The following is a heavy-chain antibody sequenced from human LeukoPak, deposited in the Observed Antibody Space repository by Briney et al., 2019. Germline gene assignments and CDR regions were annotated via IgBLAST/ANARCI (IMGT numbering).Heavy chain of an antibody. CDR3: ARGLRLLRNWFDP. CDR2: ISSDTTYI. CDR1: GFTFSSYS. J-gene: IGHJ5*02. D-gene: IGHD5/OR15-5a*01. Sequence: GGSLRLSCAASGFTFSSYSMNWVRQAPGKGLEWVSSISSDTTYIYYADSVKGRFTISRDNAKNSLYLQMNSLRAEDTAVYYCARGLRLLRNWFDPWGQGTLVTVSS. V-gene: IGHV3-21*01.